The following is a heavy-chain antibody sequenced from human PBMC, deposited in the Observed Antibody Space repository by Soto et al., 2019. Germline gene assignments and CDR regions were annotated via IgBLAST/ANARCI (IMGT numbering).Heavy chain of an antibody. CDR3: VRMESSGTFKGFDP. CDR1: DSTFMNYD. V-gene: IGHV1-8*01. D-gene: IGHD1-1*01. Sequence: ASVKVSCKASDSTFMNYDVSWVRRATGQGLEWMGWMNLNSGNTDYALKFQGRVSMTRNTSIYTVYLELSSLASDDTAVYYCVRMESSGTFKGFDPWGQGTLVTVSS. J-gene: IGHJ5*02. CDR2: MNLNSGNT.